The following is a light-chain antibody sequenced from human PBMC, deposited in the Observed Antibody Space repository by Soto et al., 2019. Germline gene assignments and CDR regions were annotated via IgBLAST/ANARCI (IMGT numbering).Light chain of an antibody. V-gene: IGKV1-17*01. CDR2: LAS. J-gene: IGKJ4*01. CDR1: QGIGND. CDR3: LRHNNYPLT. Sequence: DIQMTQSPSSLSASVGDRLTITCRASQGIGNDLGWYQQKPGKAPKLLIYLASTLETGVPSRFSGGESGTEFTLAISSLQPEDFANYYCLRHNNYPLTFGGGTKVEIK.